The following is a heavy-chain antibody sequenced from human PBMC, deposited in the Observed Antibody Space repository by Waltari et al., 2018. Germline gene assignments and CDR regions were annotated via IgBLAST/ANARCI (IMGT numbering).Heavy chain of an antibody. Sequence: EVHLVESGGGLVQPGGSLRPSCAASGFTLSGDDMNWVRQAPGKGLEWISYISSTGDTIYYADSVKGRFTISRDNAKNTLYLQMKRLRADDTALYYCARGIAADGGGGYWGQGILVTVSS. CDR2: ISSTGDTI. CDR1: GFTLSGDD. V-gene: IGHV3-48*03. J-gene: IGHJ4*02. CDR3: ARGIAADGGGGY. D-gene: IGHD6-13*01.